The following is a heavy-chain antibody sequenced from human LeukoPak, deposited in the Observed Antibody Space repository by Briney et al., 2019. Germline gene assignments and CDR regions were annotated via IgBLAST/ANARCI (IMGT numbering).Heavy chain of an antibody. V-gene: IGHV4-34*01. Sequence: PSETLSLTCAVYGGSFSGYYWSWIRQPPWKGLEWIGEINHSRSTNYNPSLKSRVTISVDTSKNQFSLKLSPVTAADTAVYYCARLGWYGDYWGRGTLVTVSS. D-gene: IGHD6-19*01. CDR2: INHSRST. J-gene: IGHJ4*02. CDR1: GGSFSGYY. CDR3: ARLGWYGDY.